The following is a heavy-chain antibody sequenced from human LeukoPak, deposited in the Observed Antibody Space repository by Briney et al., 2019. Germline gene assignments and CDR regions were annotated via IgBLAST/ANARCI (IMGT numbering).Heavy chain of an antibody. Sequence: GASVKVSCKASGGTFSSYAISWVRQAPGQGLEWMGGIIPIFGTANYAQKFQGRVTITADESTSTAYMELSSLRSEDTAVYYCASPLQNRYCSGGSCYDYYGMDVWGQGATVTVSS. CDR2: IIPIFGTA. D-gene: IGHD2-15*01. CDR3: ASPLQNRYCSGGSCYDYYGMDV. V-gene: IGHV1-69*13. CDR1: GGTFSSYA. J-gene: IGHJ6*02.